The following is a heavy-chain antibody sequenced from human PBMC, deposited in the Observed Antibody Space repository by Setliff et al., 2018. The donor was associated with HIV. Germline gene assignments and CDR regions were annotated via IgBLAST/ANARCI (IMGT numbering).Heavy chain of an antibody. V-gene: IGHV4-4*02. D-gene: IGHD6-19*01. CDR1: GGSVSSSNW. Sequence: SETLSLTCAVSGGSVSSSNWWSWVRQPPGKGLEWIGEISQSGSTNYNPSLKSRVTISVDKSKNQFSLKLSSVTAADTAVYYCARGPTRAVARPGWLDPWGQGTLVTVSS. CDR3: ARGPTRAVARPGWLDP. J-gene: IGHJ5*02. CDR2: ISQSGST.